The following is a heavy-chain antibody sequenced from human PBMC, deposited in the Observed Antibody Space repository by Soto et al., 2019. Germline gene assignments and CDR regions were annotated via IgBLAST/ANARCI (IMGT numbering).Heavy chain of an antibody. J-gene: IGHJ6*02. Sequence: PSETLSLTCAVSGGSISSGGYSWSWIRHPPGKGLEWIGYIYHSGSTYYNPSLKSRVTISVDRSKNQFSLKLSSVTAADTAVYYCARANNYYYYYGMDVWGQGTTVTVSS. CDR1: GGSISSGGYS. CDR2: IYHSGST. D-gene: IGHD1-20*01. CDR3: ARANNYYYYYGMDV. V-gene: IGHV4-30-2*01.